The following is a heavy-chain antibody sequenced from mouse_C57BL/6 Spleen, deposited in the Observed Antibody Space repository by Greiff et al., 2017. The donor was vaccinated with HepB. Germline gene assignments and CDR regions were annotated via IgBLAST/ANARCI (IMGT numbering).Heavy chain of an antibody. Sequence: QVQLQQSGAELVRPGTSVKVSCKASGYAFTNYLIEWVKQRPGQGLEWIGVINPGSGGTNYNEKFKGKATLTADKSSSTAYMQLSSLTSEDSAVYFCATANWDRGYFDYWGQGTTLTVSS. CDR2: INPGSGGT. D-gene: IGHD4-1*01. CDR3: ATANWDRGYFDY. J-gene: IGHJ2*01. CDR1: GYAFTNYL. V-gene: IGHV1-54*01.